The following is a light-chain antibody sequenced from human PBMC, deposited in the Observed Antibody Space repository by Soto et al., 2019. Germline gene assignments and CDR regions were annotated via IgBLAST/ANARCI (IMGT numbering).Light chain of an antibody. V-gene: IGKV3-20*01. J-gene: IGKJ3*01. CDR3: QQYGSALFT. CDR2: GAS. Sequence: EIVLTQSPGTLSLSPGERATLSCRASQSVSSSYLAWYQQKPGQAPRLLIYGASSRATGIPDRFSGSGSGTDFTLTISRLEPDDFGVYYCQQYGSALFTFGPGTKVNIK. CDR1: QSVSSSY.